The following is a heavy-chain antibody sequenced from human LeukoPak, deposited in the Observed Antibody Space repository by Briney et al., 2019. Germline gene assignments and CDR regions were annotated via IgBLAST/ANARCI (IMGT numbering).Heavy chain of an antibody. CDR1: GFTFSSYW. V-gene: IGHV3-7*01. Sequence: GGSLRLSCAASGFTFSSYWMSWVRQAPGKGLEWVANIKQDGSEKYYVDSVKGRFTISRDNAKNSLYLQMNSLRAEDTAVCYCARANYDFWSGPEYYYYMDVWGKGTTVTVSS. CDR3: ARANYDFWSGPEYYYYMDV. J-gene: IGHJ6*03. CDR2: IKQDGSEK. D-gene: IGHD3-3*01.